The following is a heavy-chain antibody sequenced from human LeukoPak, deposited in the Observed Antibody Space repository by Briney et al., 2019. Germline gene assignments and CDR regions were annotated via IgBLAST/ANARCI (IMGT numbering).Heavy chain of an antibody. J-gene: IGHJ4*02. D-gene: IGHD1-26*01. CDR2: ISGSGGST. CDR1: GFTFSSYA. V-gene: IGHV3-23*01. Sequence: PGASLRLSCAASGFTFSSYAMSWGRQAPGRGLEWVSAISGSGGSTYYADSVKGRFTISRDNSKNTLCLQMNSLRAEDTAVHHCATHTLDISGSYYLFDYWGQATLVTVSS. CDR3: ATHTLDISGSYYLFDY.